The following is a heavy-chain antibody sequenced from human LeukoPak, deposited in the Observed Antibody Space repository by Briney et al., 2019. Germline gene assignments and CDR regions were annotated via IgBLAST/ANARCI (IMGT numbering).Heavy chain of an antibody. CDR1: GPTFSSYE. CDR3: ATASGSWYRYYFDS. J-gene: IGHJ4*02. V-gene: IGHV3-48*03. Sequence: GGSLRLSCAASGPTFSSYEMNWVRQAPGKGLEWISYISSASNMIYYAESVKGRFTISRDNAKNSLYLQMNSLRAEDTAVYYCATASGSWYRYYFDSWGQGILVTVSS. CDR2: ISSASNMI. D-gene: IGHD6-13*01.